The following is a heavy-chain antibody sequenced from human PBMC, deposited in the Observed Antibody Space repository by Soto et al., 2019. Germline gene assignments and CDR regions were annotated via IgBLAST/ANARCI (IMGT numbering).Heavy chain of an antibody. J-gene: IGHJ4*02. Sequence: PSQTLSPTCAISGDSVSSTSTAWSWIRQSPSRGLEWLGRTYYRSKWYSDYAVSVKSRITINPDTSKNKFSLQLNSVTPEDTAVYYCARASYYSVWVWGQGTTVTVYS. D-gene: IGHD6-19*01. CDR3: ARASYYSVWV. CDR2: TYYRSKWYS. V-gene: IGHV6-1*01. CDR1: GDSVSSTSTA.